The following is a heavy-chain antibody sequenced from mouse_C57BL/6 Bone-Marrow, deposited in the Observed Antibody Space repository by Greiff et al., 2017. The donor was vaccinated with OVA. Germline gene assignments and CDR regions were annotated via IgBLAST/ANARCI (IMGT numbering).Heavy chain of an antibody. V-gene: IGHV5-9-1*02. J-gene: IGHJ4*01. CDR2: ISSGGDYI. CDR1: GFTFSSYA. D-gene: IGHD3-2*02. Sequence: EVQLVESGEGLVKPGGSLKLSCAASGFTFSSYAMSWVRQTPEKRLEWVAYISSGGDYIYYADTVKGRFTISRDNARNTLYLQMSSLKSEDTAMYFYKRATQDTSYYAMDYWGQGTSVTVSS. CDR3: KRATQDTSYYAMDY.